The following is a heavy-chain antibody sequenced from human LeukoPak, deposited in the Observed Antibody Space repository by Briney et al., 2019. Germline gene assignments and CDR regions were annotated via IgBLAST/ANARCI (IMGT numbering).Heavy chain of an antibody. CDR3: AGARGSSFQH. CDR1: GGSISSYY. D-gene: IGHD1-26*01. Sequence: SSETLSLTCTVSGGSISSYYWSWIRQPPGKGLEWIGYIYYSGSTNYNPSLKSRVTISVDTSKNQFSLKLSSVTAADTAVYYCAGARGSSFQHWGQGTLVTVSS. CDR2: IYYSGST. V-gene: IGHV4-59*01. J-gene: IGHJ1*01.